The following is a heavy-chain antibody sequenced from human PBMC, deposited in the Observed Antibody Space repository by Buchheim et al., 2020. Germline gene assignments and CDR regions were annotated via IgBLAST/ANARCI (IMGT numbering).Heavy chain of an antibody. J-gene: IGHJ4*02. CDR1: GFTFRSYG. CDR2: ISYDGSNK. Sequence: QVQLVESGGGVVQPGRSLRLSCAASGFTFRSYGMHWVRQAPGKGLEWVAVISYDGSNKYYADSVKGRFTISRDNSKNTLYLQMNSLRAEDTAVYYCAKVTLVATIWDPSDYWGQGTL. V-gene: IGHV3-30*18. CDR3: AKVTLVATIWDPSDY. D-gene: IGHD5-12*01.